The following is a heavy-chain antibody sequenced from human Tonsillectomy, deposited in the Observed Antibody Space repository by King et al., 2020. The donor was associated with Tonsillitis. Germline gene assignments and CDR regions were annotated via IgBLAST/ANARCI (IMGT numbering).Heavy chain of an antibody. CDR1: GFTFGTYW. D-gene: IGHD2-15*01. J-gene: IGHJ5*02. CDR3: ARESPGFYCRGGGCRTLYFDR. Sequence: VQLVESGGGLVQPGGSLRLSCAASGFTFGTYWMSWLRQAPGKGLEWVANIDQDGSEKNYVDSVKGRFTIYRDNAKKSLYLQLNSLRAEDTAVYYCARESPGFYCRGGGCRTLYFDRWGQGGLVTDSS. CDR2: IDQDGSEK. V-gene: IGHV3-7*03.